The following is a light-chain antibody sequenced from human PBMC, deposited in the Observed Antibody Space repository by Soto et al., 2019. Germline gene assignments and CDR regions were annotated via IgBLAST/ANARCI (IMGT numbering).Light chain of an antibody. Sequence: EIVMTQSPATLSVSPGERATLSCRASQSVSSNLAWYQQKPGQAPRLLIYGASTRATGIPARFSGSGSGTEFTLTISRLEPEDFAVYYCQQDGSSPPTFGQGTKVDIK. CDR3: QQDGSSPPT. CDR2: GAS. J-gene: IGKJ1*01. V-gene: IGKV3-15*01. CDR1: QSVSSN.